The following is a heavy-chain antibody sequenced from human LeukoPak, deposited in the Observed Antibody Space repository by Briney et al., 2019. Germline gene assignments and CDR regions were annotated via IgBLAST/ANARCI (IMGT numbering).Heavy chain of an antibody. Sequence: GESLKISCKGSGYSFSSYWIGWVRQMPGKGLEWVGLIYPGDSDTRYSPSFQGQVTISADKSISTAYLQWSSLKASDSAMYYCARRSGSGWSRIDYWGQGTLVTVSS. D-gene: IGHD6-19*01. J-gene: IGHJ4*02. CDR3: ARRSGSGWSRIDY. CDR2: IYPGDSDT. CDR1: GYSFSSYW. V-gene: IGHV5-51*01.